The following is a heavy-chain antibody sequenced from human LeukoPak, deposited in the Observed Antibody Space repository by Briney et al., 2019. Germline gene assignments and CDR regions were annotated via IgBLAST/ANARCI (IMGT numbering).Heavy chain of an antibody. J-gene: IGHJ4*02. CDR1: GGSFSGYF. Sequence: KPSETLSLTCAVYGGSFSGYFWTWIRQSPGKGLELIGEINPGRTTNYNPSLKSRVTISVDTSKNQFSLKLRSMTHVDTAVYYCARGCLRSFWDRLPHYFDSWGQGTLGTVS. CDR2: INPGRTT. V-gene: IGHV4-34*01. CDR3: ARGCLRSFWDRLPHYFDS. D-gene: IGHD3-16*01.